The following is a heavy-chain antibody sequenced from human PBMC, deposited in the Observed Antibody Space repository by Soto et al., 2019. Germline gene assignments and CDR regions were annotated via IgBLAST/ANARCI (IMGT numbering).Heavy chain of an antibody. CDR3: ARDRYCGGDCYYDHYYGMDV. J-gene: IGHJ6*02. CDR2: IYYSGST. D-gene: IGHD2-21*02. Sequence: QVQLQESGPGLVKPSETLSLTCTVSGGSVTSGSYYWSWIRQPPGKGLEWIGYIYYSGSTNYNPSLKSRVPTSVDTAKNQFSLKLSSVTAADTAVYFCARDRYCGGDCYYDHYYGMDVWGQGTTVTVSS. CDR1: GGSVTSGSYY. V-gene: IGHV4-61*01.